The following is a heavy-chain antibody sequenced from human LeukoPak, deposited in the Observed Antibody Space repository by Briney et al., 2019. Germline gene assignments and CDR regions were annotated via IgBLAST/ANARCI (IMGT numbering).Heavy chain of an antibody. CDR1: GFTFNTYW. D-gene: IGHD1-1*01. CDR3: TKGGTVGFDS. Sequence: GGSLRLSCADSGFTFNTYWMQWVRQRPGKGLVWVSRINSDGSSTTYADSVKGRFTISRDNAKNTVYLQMNSLRDEDTAVYYCTKGGTVGFDSWGQGTVVTVSS. J-gene: IGHJ4*02. V-gene: IGHV3-74*01. CDR2: INSDGSST.